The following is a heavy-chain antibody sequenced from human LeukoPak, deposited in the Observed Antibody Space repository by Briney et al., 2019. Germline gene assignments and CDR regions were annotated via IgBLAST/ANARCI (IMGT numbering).Heavy chain of an antibody. CDR3: ATSGRSNSNFDY. D-gene: IGHD4-11*01. V-gene: IGHV3-30*03. CDR2: ISYDGSNK. CDR1: EFTFSSYG. J-gene: IGHJ4*02. Sequence: GGSLRLSCAASEFTFSSYGMHWVRQAPGKGLEWVAIISYDGSNKYYADSVKGRLTISRDNAKNTLYLQMNSLRAEDTAVYYCATSGRSNSNFDYWGQGTLVTVSS.